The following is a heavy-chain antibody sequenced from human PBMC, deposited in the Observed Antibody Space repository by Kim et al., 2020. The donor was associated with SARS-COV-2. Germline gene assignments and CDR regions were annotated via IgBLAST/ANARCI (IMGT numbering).Heavy chain of an antibody. CDR1: GYTFTSYY. CDR2: INPSGGDT. Sequence: ASVKVSCKASGYTFTSYYIHWVRQAPGQGLEWMGIINPSGGDTKYAQMLHGRVTMTRDTATSTVYMELSSLRSEDTAVYYCARGGWHDGSYWGQGTLVTVSS. J-gene: IGHJ4*02. D-gene: IGHD1-1*01. V-gene: IGHV1-46*01. CDR3: ARGGWHDGSY.